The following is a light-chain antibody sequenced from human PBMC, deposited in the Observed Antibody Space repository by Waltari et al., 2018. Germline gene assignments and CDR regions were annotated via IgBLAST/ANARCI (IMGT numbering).Light chain of an antibody. CDR1: QSVSSY. V-gene: IGKV3-11*01. J-gene: IGKJ4*01. CDR3: QQRSNWLT. Sequence: MVLTQSQATMSSSPAERATLSCRSSQSVSSYLAWYQQKPGQAPRLLIYDASNRATGIPARFSGSGSGTDFTLTISSLEPEDFAVYYCQQRSNWLTFGGGTKVEIK. CDR2: DAS.